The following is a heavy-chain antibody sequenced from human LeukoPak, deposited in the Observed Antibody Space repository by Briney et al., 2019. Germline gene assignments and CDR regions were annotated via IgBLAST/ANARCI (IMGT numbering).Heavy chain of an antibody. CDR1: GFTFNNYW. CDR2: IKQDGSEK. D-gene: IGHD6-6*01. J-gene: IGHJ4*02. V-gene: IGHV3-7*01. Sequence: GGSLRLSCAASGFTFNNYWMSWARQAPGKGLEWVANIKQDGSEKYYVDSVKGRFTVSRDNAKNSLYLQLNSLRAEDTAVFYCARFSRSSYGGYYFDYWGQGTLVTVSS. CDR3: ARFSRSSYGGYYFDY.